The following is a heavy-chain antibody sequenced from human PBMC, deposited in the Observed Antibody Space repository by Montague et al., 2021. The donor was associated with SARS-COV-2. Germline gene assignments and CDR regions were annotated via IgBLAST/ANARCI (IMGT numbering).Heavy chain of an antibody. CDR1: GGSISTYY. D-gene: IGHD1-1*01. J-gene: IGHJ4*02. CDR3: ARAQNTCFIANCVNYFEV. Sequence: SETLSLTCTVSGGSISTYYWSWIRQPPGKGLEWIGYIHYTGSTKYNPSLKSRVTLSLDTPKNQFSLKLSSVTAADTAVYYCARAQNTCFIANCVNYFEVWGLGALVTVSS. V-gene: IGHV4-59*01. CDR2: IHYTGST.